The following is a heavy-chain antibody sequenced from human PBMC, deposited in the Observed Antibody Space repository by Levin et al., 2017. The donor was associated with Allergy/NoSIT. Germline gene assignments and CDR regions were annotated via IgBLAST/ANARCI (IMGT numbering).Heavy chain of an antibody. CDR1: GFTFSSYA. CDR2: ISYDGSNK. Sequence: GGSLRLSCAASGFTFSSYAMHWVRQAPGKGLEWVAVISYDGSNKYYADSVKGRFTISRDNSKNTLYLQMNSLRAEDTAVYYCAREGRNEIAVAGHFDYWGQGTLVTVSS. V-gene: IGHV3-30-3*01. CDR3: AREGRNEIAVAGHFDY. D-gene: IGHD6-19*01. J-gene: IGHJ4*02.